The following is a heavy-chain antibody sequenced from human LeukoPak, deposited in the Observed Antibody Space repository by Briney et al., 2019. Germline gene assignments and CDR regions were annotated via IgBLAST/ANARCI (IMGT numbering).Heavy chain of an antibody. Sequence: PGGSLRLSCAASGFTFRSYGMHWVRQAPGKGLEWVAVISYDGSNKYYADSVKGRFTISRDNSKNTLYLQMNSLRAEDTAVYYCARNGIYQLHWVWFDPWGQGTLVTVSS. V-gene: IGHV3-30*19. J-gene: IGHJ5*02. CDR2: ISYDGSNK. CDR3: ARNGIYQLHWVWFDP. CDR1: GFTFRSYG. D-gene: IGHD2-2*01.